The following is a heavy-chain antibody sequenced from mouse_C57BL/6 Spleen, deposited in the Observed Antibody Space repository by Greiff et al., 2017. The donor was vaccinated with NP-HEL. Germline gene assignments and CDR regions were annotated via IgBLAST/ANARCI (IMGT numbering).Heavy chain of an antibody. Sequence: VQLKESVAELVRPGASVKLSCTASGFNIKNTYMHWVKQRPEQGLEWIGRIDPANGNTKYAPKFQGKATITADTSSNTAYLQLSSLTSEDTAIYYCARLDGSSSYYFDYWGQGTTLTVSS. V-gene: IGHV14-3*01. J-gene: IGHJ2*01. CDR1: GFNIKNTY. CDR2: IDPANGNT. CDR3: ARLDGSSSYYFDY. D-gene: IGHD1-1*01.